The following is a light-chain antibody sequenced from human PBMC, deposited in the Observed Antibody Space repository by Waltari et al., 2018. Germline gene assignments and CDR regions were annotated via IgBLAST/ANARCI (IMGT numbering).Light chain of an antibody. CDR3: QQSFSTLIT. CDR2: AAS. V-gene: IGKV1-39*01. Sequence: DMQLTQSPSSLSASVGVRVTITCRASQSIRTYLIWCQQKPGKAPNLLIYAASSLLSGVPSRFSGSGSGTDFTLTITSLQPEDFATFCCQQSFSTLITFGQGTRLEIK. CDR1: QSIRTY. J-gene: IGKJ5*01.